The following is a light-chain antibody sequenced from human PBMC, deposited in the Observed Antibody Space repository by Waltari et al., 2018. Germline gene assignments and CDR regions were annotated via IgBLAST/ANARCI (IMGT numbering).Light chain of an antibody. CDR2: DAS. V-gene: IGKV3-11*01. J-gene: IGKJ4*01. CDR3: QQRSNWPLT. CDR1: QSVGSY. Sequence: EIVLTQSPATLSLSPGERATLSCRASQSVGSYLGWYQQKPGQAPRLLIYDASNRATGIPARFSGGGSGTDFTLTISSLEPEDFAVYYCQQRSNWPLTFGGGTKEEIK.